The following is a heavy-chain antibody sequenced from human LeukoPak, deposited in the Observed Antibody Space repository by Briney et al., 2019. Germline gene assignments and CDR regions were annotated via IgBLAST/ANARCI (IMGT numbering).Heavy chain of an antibody. CDR1: GFTFSSYS. CDR2: ISSSSSTI. V-gene: IGHV3-48*01. Sequence: GGSLRLSCAASGFTFSSYSMNWVRQAPGKGLEWVSYISSSSSTIYYADSVKGRFTISRDNAKNSLYLQMNSLRAEDTAVYYCARGEWFGELFPFDYWGQGTLVTVSS. J-gene: IGHJ4*02. CDR3: ARGEWFGELFPFDY. D-gene: IGHD3-10*01.